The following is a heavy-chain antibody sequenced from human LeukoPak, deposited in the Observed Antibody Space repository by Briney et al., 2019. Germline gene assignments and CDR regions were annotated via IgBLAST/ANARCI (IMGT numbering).Heavy chain of an antibody. Sequence: SETLSLTCTVSGGSISSSSYYWGWIRQPPGKGLEWIGSIYYSGSTYYNPSLKSRVTISVDTSKNQFSLKLSSVTAADTAVYYCARPSFFFYDRRYFDFWGRGTLVTVSS. D-gene: IGHD5/OR15-5a*01. J-gene: IGHJ2*01. CDR1: GGSISSSSYY. CDR3: ARPSFFFYDRRYFDF. CDR2: IYYSGST. V-gene: IGHV4-39*01.